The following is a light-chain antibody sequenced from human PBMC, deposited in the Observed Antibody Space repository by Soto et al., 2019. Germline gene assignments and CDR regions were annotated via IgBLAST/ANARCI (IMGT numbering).Light chain of an antibody. CDR1: STDVGSYNY. J-gene: IGLJ1*01. Sequence: QSVLIQPASVSGSPGQSITISCTGTSTDVGSYNYVSWYQQHPGKAPKLMIYEVSNRPSGVSNRFSGSKSGNTASLTISGLQAEDEGDYYCSSYTTTNTYVFGSGPKVTVL. CDR3: SSYTTTNTYV. CDR2: EVS. V-gene: IGLV2-14*01.